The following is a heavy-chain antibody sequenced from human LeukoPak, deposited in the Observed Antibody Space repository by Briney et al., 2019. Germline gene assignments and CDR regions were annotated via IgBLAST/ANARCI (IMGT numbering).Heavy chain of an antibody. D-gene: IGHD1-1*01. CDR3: ATGETGSTLGGY. J-gene: IGHJ4*02. V-gene: IGHV4-59*03. CDR2: IYDNGNT. Sequence: SETLSLTCTVSGGPLSAYYWTWIRQPPGKGLEWIGYIYDNGNTNYIPSLKSRVTISVDTSKNQFSLKLSSVTAADTAVYYCATGETGSTLGGYWGQGTLVTVSS. CDR1: GGPLSAYY.